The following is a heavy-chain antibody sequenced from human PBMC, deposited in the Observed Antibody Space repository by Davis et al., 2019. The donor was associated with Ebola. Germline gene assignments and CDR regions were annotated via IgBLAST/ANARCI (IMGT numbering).Heavy chain of an antibody. CDR2: INMYGSST. J-gene: IGHJ4*02. Sequence: GESLKISCAASGFTFSSYWMHWVRQAPGTGLVWVSRINMYGSSTTYADSVKGRFTVSRDNAKHTLYLQMHSLRAEDTAVYYCARVPYGNYWRYFDYWGQGTLVTVSS. CDR1: GFTFSSYW. V-gene: IGHV3-74*01. CDR3: ARVPYGNYWRYFDY. D-gene: IGHD1-26*01.